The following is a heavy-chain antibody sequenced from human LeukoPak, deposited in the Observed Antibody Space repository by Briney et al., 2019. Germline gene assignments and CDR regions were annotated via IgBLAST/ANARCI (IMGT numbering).Heavy chain of an antibody. CDR1: GXTFSSYS. Sequence: GGSLRLSCAASGXTFSSYSVNWVRQAPGKGLEWVSYISSSSSTIYYADSVKGRFTISRDNAKNSLYLQMNSLRDEDTAVYYCTIDLMTGFSSGWHFGYWGQGTLVTVSS. J-gene: IGHJ4*02. CDR3: TIDLMTGFSSGWHFGY. CDR2: ISSSSSTI. V-gene: IGHV3-48*02. D-gene: IGHD6-19*01.